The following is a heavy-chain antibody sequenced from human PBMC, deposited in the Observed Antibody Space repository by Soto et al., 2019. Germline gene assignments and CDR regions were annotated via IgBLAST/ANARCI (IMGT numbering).Heavy chain of an antibody. CDR3: ARDLTIAVAGSYFDY. CDR1: GYTFTSYY. Sequence: ASVKVSCKASGYTFTSYYMHWVRQAPGQGLEWMGIINPSGGSTSYAQKFQGRVTMTRDTSTSTVYMELSSLRSEDTAVYYCARDLTIAVAGSYFDYCGQGTLVTVSS. J-gene: IGHJ4*02. CDR2: INPSGGST. V-gene: IGHV1-46*01. D-gene: IGHD6-19*01.